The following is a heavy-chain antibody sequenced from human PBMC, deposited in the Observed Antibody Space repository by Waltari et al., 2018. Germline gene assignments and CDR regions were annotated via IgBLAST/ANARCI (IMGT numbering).Heavy chain of an antibody. CDR2: SRSKENGGPT. CDR1: GFSCRDAW. Sequence: EVVLAESGGGLVKPGGSLRLSCAASGFSCRDAWMSWVRQIPGKGLEWLGRSRSKENGGPTEYSAAVKDRFVISRDDSEKMLFLEMTNLKIEDTGVYYCVTPPIFAAHGGFDYWGQGALVTVSS. D-gene: IGHD3-9*01. V-gene: IGHV3-15*01. J-gene: IGHJ4*02. CDR3: VTPPIFAAHGGFDY.